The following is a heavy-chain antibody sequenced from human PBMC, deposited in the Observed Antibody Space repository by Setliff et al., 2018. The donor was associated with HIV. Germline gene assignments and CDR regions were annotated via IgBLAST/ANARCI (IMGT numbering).Heavy chain of an antibody. CDR3: ARDYGSSPYAVFDS. V-gene: IGHV1-69*05. Sequence: GASVKVSCKASGGSFSSYAISWVRQAPGQGLEWMGGIIPIFGTANYAQKFQGRVTITTDESTSTAHMELRSLRSDDTAVYYCARDYGSSPYAVFDSWGQGTLVTVSS. D-gene: IGHD6-13*01. CDR1: GGSFSSYA. CDR2: IIPIFGTA. J-gene: IGHJ4*02.